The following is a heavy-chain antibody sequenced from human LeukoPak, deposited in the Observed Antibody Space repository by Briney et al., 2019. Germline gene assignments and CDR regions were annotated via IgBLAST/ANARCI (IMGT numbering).Heavy chain of an antibody. V-gene: IGHV3-53*01. Sequence: PGESLRLSCAASGIAVIGNYMSWVRQPPGKGLEWVSFISINTDTFYADSVRGRFTISRDSSKNTLFLQMNSLRDEDSAVYYCAIAQSWDEQFDSWGQGTLVTVSS. D-gene: IGHD1-26*01. CDR2: ISINTDT. J-gene: IGHJ4*02. CDR1: GIAVIGNY. CDR3: AIAQSWDEQFDS.